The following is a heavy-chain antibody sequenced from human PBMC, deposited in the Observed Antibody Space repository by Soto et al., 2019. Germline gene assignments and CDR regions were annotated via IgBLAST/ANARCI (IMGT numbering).Heavy chain of an antibody. J-gene: IGHJ6*02. CDR3: AKDRDGYNWYYYYGMDV. CDR2: ISGSGGST. V-gene: IGHV3-23*01. CDR1: GFTFSSYA. D-gene: IGHD5-12*01. Sequence: LRLSCAASGFTFSSYAMSWVRQAPGKGLEWVSAISGSGGSTYYADSVKGRFTISRDSSKNTLYLQMNSLRAEDTAVYYCAKDRDGYNWYYYYGMDVWGQGTTVTVSS.